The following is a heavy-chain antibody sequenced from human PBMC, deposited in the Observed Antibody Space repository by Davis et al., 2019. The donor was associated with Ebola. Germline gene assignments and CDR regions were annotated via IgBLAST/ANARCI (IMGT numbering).Heavy chain of an antibody. CDR3: ARRIVGDSRGAVDV. CDR1: GFSFSKYG. D-gene: IGHD1-26*01. CDR2: IGGSSDNI. Sequence: GESLKISCAASGFSFSKYGMYWFRLAPGKDLEWLSYIGGSSDNINYADSVEGRFTISRDNAKHSLSLHMNGLRDDDTAVYYCARRIVGDSRGAVDVWGQGTTVTVSS. V-gene: IGHV3-48*02. J-gene: IGHJ6*02.